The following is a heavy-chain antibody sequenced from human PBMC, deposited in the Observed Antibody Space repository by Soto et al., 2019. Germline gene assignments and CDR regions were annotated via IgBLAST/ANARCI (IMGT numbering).Heavy chain of an antibody. CDR1: GGYISSGGYS. J-gene: IGHJ4*02. V-gene: IGHV4-31*11. Sequence: SEPLSLTCAVSGGYISSGGYSWSWIRQPPGKGLEWIGYIYYSGSTYYNPSLKSRVTISVDTSKNLFSLKLSSVTAADTAVYYCARYGSGTYYPTTFDYWGQGTLVTVSS. D-gene: IGHD3-10*01. CDR2: IYYSGST. CDR3: ARYGSGTYYPTTFDY.